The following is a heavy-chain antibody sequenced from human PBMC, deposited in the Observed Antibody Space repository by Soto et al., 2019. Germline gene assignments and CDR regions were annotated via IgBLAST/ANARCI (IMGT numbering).Heavy chain of an antibody. V-gene: IGHV4-30-4*01. J-gene: IGHJ4*02. Sequence: PSETLSVTCTVSGGSISSGDYYWSWIRQPPGKGLEWIGYIYYSGSTYYNPSLKSRVTISVDTSKNQFSLKLSSVTAADTAVYYCARGTWIQLWVDYWGQGTLVTVSS. CDR3: ARGTWIQLWVDY. CDR1: GGSISSGDYY. CDR2: IYYSGST. D-gene: IGHD5-18*01.